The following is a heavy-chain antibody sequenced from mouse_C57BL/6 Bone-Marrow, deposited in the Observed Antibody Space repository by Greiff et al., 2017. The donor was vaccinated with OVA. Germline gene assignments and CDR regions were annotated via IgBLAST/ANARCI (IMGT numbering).Heavy chain of an antibody. D-gene: IGHD1-1*01. Sequence: VQLQQSGTVLARPGASVKMSCKTSGYTFTSYWMHWVKQRPGQGLEWIGAIYPGNSDTSYNQKFKGKAKLTAVTSASTAYMELSSLTNEDSAVYYCTRRGYYGSSHERTWFAYWGQGTLVTVSA. J-gene: IGHJ3*01. V-gene: IGHV1-5*01. CDR2: IYPGNSDT. CDR1: GYTFTSYW. CDR3: TRRGYYGSSHERTWFAY.